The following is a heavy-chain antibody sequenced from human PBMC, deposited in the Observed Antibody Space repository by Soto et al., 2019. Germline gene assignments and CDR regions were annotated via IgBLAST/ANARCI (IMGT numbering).Heavy chain of an antibody. Sequence: QVQLQESGPGLVKPSQTLSLTCTVSGGSINSGGYCWSWIRQHPGKGLDWIGCISYGGSTSYNPSLKRRVARSVDASKNQFSLKLTSVTAADTALYSCSRAILVWGQGALITVSS. D-gene: IGHD2-15*01. CDR2: ISYGGST. J-gene: IGHJ4*02. V-gene: IGHV4-31*03. CDR3: SRAILV. CDR1: GGSINSGGYC.